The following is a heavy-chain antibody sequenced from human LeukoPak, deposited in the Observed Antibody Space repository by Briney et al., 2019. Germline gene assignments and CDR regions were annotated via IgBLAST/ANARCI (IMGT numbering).Heavy chain of an antibody. CDR2: INSDGSST. V-gene: IGHV3-74*01. CDR3: AKDLRLLWFGEPYPLDY. D-gene: IGHD3-10*01. J-gene: IGHJ4*02. CDR1: GFTFSSYW. Sequence: GGSLRLSCAASGFTFSSYWMHWVRQAPGKGLVWVSRINSDGSSTSYADSVKGRFTISRDNAKNTLYLQMNSLRAEDTAVYYCAKDLRLLWFGEPYPLDYWGQGTLVTVSS.